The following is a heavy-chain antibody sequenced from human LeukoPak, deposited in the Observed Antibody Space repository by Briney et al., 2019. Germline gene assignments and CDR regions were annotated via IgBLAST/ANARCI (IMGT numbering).Heavy chain of an antibody. V-gene: IGHV4-4*09. CDR3: ARHTTGDGYNPYYFDY. CDR1: GGSISSYY. CDR2: IYTSGST. D-gene: IGHD5-24*01. Sequence: SDTLSLTCTVSGGSISSYYWSWIRQPPGKGLEWIGYIYTSGSTNYNPSLKSRVTISVDTSKNQFSLKLSSVTAADTAVYYCARHTTGDGYNPYYFDYWGQGTLVTVSS. J-gene: IGHJ4*02.